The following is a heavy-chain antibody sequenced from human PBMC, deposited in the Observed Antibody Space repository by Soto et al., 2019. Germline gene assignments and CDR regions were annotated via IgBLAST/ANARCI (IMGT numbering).Heavy chain of an antibody. CDR3: ARAKRYSSPPADYYYGMDV. CDR1: GGTFSSYA. D-gene: IGHD6-13*01. CDR2: IIPIFGTA. V-gene: IGHV1-69*13. Sequence: GSSVKVSCKASGGTFSSYAISWVRQAPGQGLEWMGGIIPIFGTANYAQKFQGRVTITADESTSTAYMELSSLRSEDTAVYYCARAKRYSSPPADYYYGMDVWGQGTKVTVS. J-gene: IGHJ6*02.